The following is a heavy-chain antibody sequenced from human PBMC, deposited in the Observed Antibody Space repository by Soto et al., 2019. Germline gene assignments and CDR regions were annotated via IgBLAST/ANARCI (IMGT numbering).Heavy chain of an antibody. CDR1: GGSISSSSYY. J-gene: IGHJ6*02. Sequence: SETLCLTCTVSGGSISSSSYYWGWIRQPPGKGLEWIGSIYYSGSTYYNPSLKSRVTISVDTSKNQFSLKLSSVTAADTAVYYCASRAAGNYYYYYGMDVWGQGTTVTVSS. CDR3: ASRAAGNYYYYYGMDV. CDR2: IYYSGST. V-gene: IGHV4-39*01.